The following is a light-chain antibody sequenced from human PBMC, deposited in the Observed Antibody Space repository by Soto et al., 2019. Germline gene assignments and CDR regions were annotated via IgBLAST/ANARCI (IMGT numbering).Light chain of an antibody. CDR1: HNDIGTYDY. J-gene: IGLJ1*01. V-gene: IGLV2-14*01. CDR3: SSFTSNRLYV. CDR2: GVR. Sequence: QSVLTQPPSVSGSPGQSITISFTGNHNDIGTYDYVSWYQQHPGKVPRLLIYGVRNRPPGISSRFFGSKTGLTASLTISRLQAEDEADYYCSSFTSNRLYVFGLGTKVTVL.